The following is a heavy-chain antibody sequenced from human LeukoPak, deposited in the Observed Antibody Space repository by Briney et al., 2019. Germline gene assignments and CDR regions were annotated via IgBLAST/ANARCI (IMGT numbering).Heavy chain of an antibody. D-gene: IGHD6-13*01. CDR1: GYSISSGYY. Sequence: SETLSLTCTVSGYSISSGYYWGWIRQPPGKGLEWIGSIYHSGSTYYNPSLKSRVTISVDTSKNQFSLKLSSVTAADTAVYYCARPGYSSSWYPWAYFDYWGQGTLVTVSS. J-gene: IGHJ4*02. CDR3: ARPGYSSSWYPWAYFDY. V-gene: IGHV4-38-2*02. CDR2: IYHSGST.